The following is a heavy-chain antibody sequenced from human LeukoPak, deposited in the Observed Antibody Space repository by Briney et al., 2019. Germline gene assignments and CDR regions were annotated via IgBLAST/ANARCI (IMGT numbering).Heavy chain of an antibody. V-gene: IGHV1-18*01. CDR3: ARGGASPFDNYYDPAYYYYGMDV. Sequence: ASVKVSCKASGYTFTSYGISWVRQAPGQGLEWMGWISAYNGNTNYAQKLQGRVTMTTDTSTSTACMELRSLRSADTAVYYCARGGASPFDNYYDPAYYYYGMDVWGQGPTVTVSS. D-gene: IGHD3-22*01. CDR2: ISAYNGNT. J-gene: IGHJ6*02. CDR1: GYTFTSYG.